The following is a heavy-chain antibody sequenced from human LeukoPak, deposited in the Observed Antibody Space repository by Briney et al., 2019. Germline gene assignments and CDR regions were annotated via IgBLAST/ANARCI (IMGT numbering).Heavy chain of an antibody. J-gene: IGHJ4*02. CDR1: DFTFSSYT. CDR2: ISSSSTYI. Sequence: PGGSLRLSCAGSDFTFSSYTMNWVRQAPGKGLEWVSSISSSSTYIYYADSVKGRFTISRDNAKNSLYLQMNSMRAKDTAIYYCARAYGDSDFDYWGQGTLVTVSS. D-gene: IGHD4-17*01. CDR3: ARAYGDSDFDY. V-gene: IGHV3-21*01.